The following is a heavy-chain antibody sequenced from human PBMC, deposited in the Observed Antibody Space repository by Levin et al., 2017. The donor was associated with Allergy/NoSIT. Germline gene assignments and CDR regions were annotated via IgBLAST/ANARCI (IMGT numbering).Heavy chain of an antibody. V-gene: IGHV3-9*01. D-gene: IGHD5-18*01. J-gene: IGHJ4*02. CDR1: GFTFDDYA. CDR2: ISWNSGSI. CDR3: AKGKSMDTAMALGDY. Sequence: PGGSLRLSCAASGFTFDDYAMHWVRQAPGKGLEWVSGISWNSGSIGYADSVKGRFTISRDNAKNSLYLQMNSLRAEDTALYYCAKGKSMDTAMALGDYWGQGTLVTVSS.